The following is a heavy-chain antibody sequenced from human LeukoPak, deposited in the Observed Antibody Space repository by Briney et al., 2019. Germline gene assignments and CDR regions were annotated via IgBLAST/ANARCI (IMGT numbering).Heavy chain of an antibody. Sequence: ASVKVSCKASGYTFTSYYMHWVRQAPGQGLEWMGIINPSGGSTSYAQKFQGRVTMTRDTSTSTVYMELSSLRSEDTAVYYCARDLAGDRHYYYGMDVWGQGTTVTVSS. D-gene: IGHD3-10*01. CDR1: GYTFTSYY. CDR2: INPSGGST. CDR3: ARDLAGDRHYYYGMDV. J-gene: IGHJ6*02. V-gene: IGHV1-46*01.